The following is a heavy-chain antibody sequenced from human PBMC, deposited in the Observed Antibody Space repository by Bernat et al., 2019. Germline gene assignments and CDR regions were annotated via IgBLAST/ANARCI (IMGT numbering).Heavy chain of an antibody. D-gene: IGHD4-17*01. V-gene: IGHV3-48*02. Sequence: EVQLVESGGGLVQPGGSLRLSCAASGFTFSSYSMNWVRQAPGKGLEWVSYISSSSSTIYYADSVKCRFTISRDNAKNSLYLQMNSLRDEDTAVYYCARRNSAVTSRSIDYWGQGTLVTVSS. CDR2: ISSSSSTI. CDR3: ARRNSAVTSRSIDY. J-gene: IGHJ4*02. CDR1: GFTFSSYS.